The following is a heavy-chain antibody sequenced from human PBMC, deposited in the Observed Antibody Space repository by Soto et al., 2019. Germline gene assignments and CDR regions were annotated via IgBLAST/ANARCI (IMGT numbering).Heavy chain of an antibody. V-gene: IGHV4-59*08. Sequence: SETLSLTCTVSGGSISSYYWSWIRQPPGKGLEWIGYIYYSGSTNYNPSLKSRVTISVDTSKNQFSLKLSSVTAADTAVYYCARHERQLVGEYAFDIWGQGTMVTVSS. CDR1: GGSISSYY. D-gene: IGHD6-13*01. CDR3: ARHERQLVGEYAFDI. CDR2: IYYSGST. J-gene: IGHJ3*02.